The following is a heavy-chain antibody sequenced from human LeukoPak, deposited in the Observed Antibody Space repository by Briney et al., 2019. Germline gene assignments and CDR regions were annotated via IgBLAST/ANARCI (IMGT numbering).Heavy chain of an antibody. Sequence: SETLSLTCAVSGGSISSSNWWSWVRQPPGKGLEWIGEIYHSGSTNYNPSLKSRVTISVDKSKNQFSLKLSSVTAADTAVYYCAREKDSSGYYNWFDPWGQGTLVTVSS. V-gene: IGHV4-4*02. CDR1: GGSISSSNW. CDR2: IYHSGST. CDR3: AREKDSSGYYNWFDP. D-gene: IGHD6-19*01. J-gene: IGHJ5*02.